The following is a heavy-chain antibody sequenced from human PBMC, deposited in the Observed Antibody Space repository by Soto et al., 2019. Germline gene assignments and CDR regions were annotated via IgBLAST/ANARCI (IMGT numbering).Heavy chain of an antibody. CDR3: ARVNFGYSGYDIYFDY. Sequence: ASVKVSCKASGYTFTSYGISWVRQAPGQGLEWMGWISAYNGNTNYAQKLQGRVTMTTDTSTSTAYMELRSLRSDDTAVYYCARVNFGYSGYDIYFDYWGQGTLVTVSS. CDR1: GYTFTSYG. CDR2: ISAYNGNT. V-gene: IGHV1-18*01. J-gene: IGHJ4*02. D-gene: IGHD5-12*01.